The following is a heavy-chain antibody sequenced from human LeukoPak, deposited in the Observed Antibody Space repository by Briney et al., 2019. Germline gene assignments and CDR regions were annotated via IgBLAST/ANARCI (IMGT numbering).Heavy chain of an antibody. V-gene: IGHV3-7*01. Sequence: GGALRLSGAASGLTFTNSWMAWVRQAPGKGLEWVANIKQDGSTKHYADSLKGRFTISRDNPKNSLYLQMNNLRADDTAVYYCTRDTDGSLDYWGQGILVTVAS. J-gene: IGHJ4*02. CDR1: GLTFTNSW. D-gene: IGHD1-26*01. CDR3: TRDTDGSLDY. CDR2: IKQDGSTK.